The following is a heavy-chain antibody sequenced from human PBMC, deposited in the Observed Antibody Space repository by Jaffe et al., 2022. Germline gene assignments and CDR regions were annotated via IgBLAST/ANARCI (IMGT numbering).Heavy chain of an antibody. CDR2: IIPILGIA. V-gene: IGHV1-69*08. J-gene: IGHJ6*03. CDR1: GGTFSSYT. Sequence: QVQLVQSGAEVKKPGSSVKVSCKASGGTFSSYTISWVRQAPGQGLEWMGRIIPILGIANYAQKFQGRVTITADKSTSTAYMELSSLRSEDTAVYYCARDLAVAGTYYYYYYMDVWGKGTTVTVSS. D-gene: IGHD6-19*01. CDR3: ARDLAVAGTYYYYYYMDV.